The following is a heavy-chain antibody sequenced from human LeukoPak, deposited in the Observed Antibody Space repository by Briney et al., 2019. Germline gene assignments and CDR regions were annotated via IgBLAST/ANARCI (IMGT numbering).Heavy chain of an antibody. J-gene: IGHJ4*02. Sequence: GGSLRLSCAVSGLTFRNASMHWVRQAPGKGLEYVSAVSSNGGSTYYANSVKGRFTISRDNSKNTLYLQMGSLRAEDMAVYYCARDGGYYFDYWGQGTLVTVSS. D-gene: IGHD3-10*01. V-gene: IGHV3-64*01. CDR2: VSSNGGST. CDR1: GLTFRNAS. CDR3: ARDGGYYFDY.